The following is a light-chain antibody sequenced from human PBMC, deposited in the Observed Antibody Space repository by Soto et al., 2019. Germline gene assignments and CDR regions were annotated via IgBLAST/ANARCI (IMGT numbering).Light chain of an antibody. V-gene: IGKV3-15*01. CDR3: QQFNNWPQT. CDR2: GAS. Sequence: EIEMTQSPATLSVSPGERATLSCRASQNVGSNLAWYQQKPGQAPRLLIYGASTRATGVPVRFSGSGSGTEFSLTISSLQSEDFAIYYCQQFNNWPQTFGQGTKVEIK. J-gene: IGKJ1*01. CDR1: QNVGSN.